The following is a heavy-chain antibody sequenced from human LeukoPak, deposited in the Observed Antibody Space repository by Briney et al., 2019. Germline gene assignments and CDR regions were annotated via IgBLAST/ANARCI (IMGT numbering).Heavy chain of an antibody. CDR2: ISYDGSNK. Sequence: GRSLRLSCAASGFTFSSYAMHWVRQAPGKGLEWVAVISYDGSNKYYADSVKGRFTISRDNSKNTLYLQMNSLRAEDTAVYYCARDHIIRFLEWTTLFDYWGQGTLATVSS. J-gene: IGHJ4*02. CDR1: GFTFSSYA. CDR3: ARDHIIRFLEWTTLFDY. V-gene: IGHV3-30-3*01. D-gene: IGHD3-3*01.